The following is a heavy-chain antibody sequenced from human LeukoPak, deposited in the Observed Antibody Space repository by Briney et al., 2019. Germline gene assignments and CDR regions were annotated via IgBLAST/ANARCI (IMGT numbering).Heavy chain of an antibody. Sequence: ASETLSLTCIVSGGSINSTSYYWGWIRQPPGKGLEWIGSVYYTGRTYQNPSLKSRVTISVDTSKNQVSLKLSSVTAADTAMYYCARESYYHRTFDYWGQGTLVTVSS. CDR3: ARESYYHRTFDY. D-gene: IGHD3-22*01. V-gene: IGHV4-39*07. CDR2: VYYTGRT. CDR1: GGSINSTSYY. J-gene: IGHJ4*02.